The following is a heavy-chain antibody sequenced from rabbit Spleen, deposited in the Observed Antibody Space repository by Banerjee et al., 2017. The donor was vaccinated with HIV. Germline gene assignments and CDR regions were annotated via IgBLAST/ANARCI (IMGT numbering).Heavy chain of an antibody. D-gene: IGHD8-1*01. J-gene: IGHJ6*02. CDR2: IDPVFGIA. CDR3: ARDSGTSFSSYGMDP. Sequence: QEQLVESGGGLVQPEGSLTLTCTASGFSFSSSYYMCWVRQAPGKGLEWIGSIDPVFGIANYASWVNGRFTISKTSSTTVTLQMTSLTAADTATYFCARDSGTSFSSYGMDPWGQGTLVTVS. CDR1: GFSFSSSYY. V-gene: IGHV1S45*01.